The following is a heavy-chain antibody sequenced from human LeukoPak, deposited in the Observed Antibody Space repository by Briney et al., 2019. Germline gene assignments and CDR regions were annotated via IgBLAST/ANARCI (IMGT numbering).Heavy chain of an antibody. J-gene: IGHJ4*02. Sequence: SETLSLTCTVSGGSVNSNDYYWGWIRQPPGKGLEWIGSIFSGGESYYNPSLRSRVTISVDTSKNQFSLKLSSVTAADTALYYCARHASITIFGGGVDYWGQGPQVTVSS. CDR3: ARHASITIFGGGVDY. CDR2: IFSGGES. V-gene: IGHV4-39*01. CDR1: GGSVNSNDYY. D-gene: IGHD3-3*01.